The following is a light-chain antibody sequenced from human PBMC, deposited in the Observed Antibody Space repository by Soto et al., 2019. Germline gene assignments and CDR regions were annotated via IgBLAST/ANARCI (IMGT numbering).Light chain of an antibody. V-gene: IGLV2-11*01. J-gene: IGLJ1*01. CDR3: SSYAGNKIRVV. CDR1: SSDVGGYNF. CDR2: DVN. Sequence: SALTQPRSVSGSPGQSVTISCNGSSSDVGGYNFVSWYQQAPGTAPKLLIYDVNKRPSGVPGRFSGSKSGNTASLTISGLQAEDEADYYCSSYAGNKIRVVFGTGTKVTVL.